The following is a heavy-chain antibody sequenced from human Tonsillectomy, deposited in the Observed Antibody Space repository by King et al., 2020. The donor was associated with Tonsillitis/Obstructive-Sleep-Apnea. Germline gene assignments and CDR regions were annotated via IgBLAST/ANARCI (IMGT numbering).Heavy chain of an antibody. D-gene: IGHD3-9*01. CDR1: GGSFSAYY. J-gene: IGHJ4*02. CDR3: ARGDLLTGYYASTDFDY. CDR2: INHSGST. V-gene: IGHV4-34*01. Sequence: VQLQQWGAGLLKPSETLSLTCAVYGGSFSAYYWSWIRQSPGKGLEWIGEINHSGSTKYNPSLKSRVITSLDTSKSQFSLKLSSVTAADTAVYYCARGDLLTGYYASTDFDYWGQGTLVTVSS.